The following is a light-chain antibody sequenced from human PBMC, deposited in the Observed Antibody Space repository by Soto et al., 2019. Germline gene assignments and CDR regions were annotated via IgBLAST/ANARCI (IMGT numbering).Light chain of an antibody. V-gene: IGLV2-11*01. CDR2: DVS. J-gene: IGLJ3*02. Sequence: QSALTQPRSVSGSPGQSVTISCTGTSSDVGGYNYVSWYQQHPGKAPKLMIYDVSQRPSGVPNRFSGSKSDNTASLIISGLQAEDEADYCCCSYAGTYTWVFGGGTQLTVL. CDR3: CSYAGTYTWV. CDR1: SSDVGGYNY.